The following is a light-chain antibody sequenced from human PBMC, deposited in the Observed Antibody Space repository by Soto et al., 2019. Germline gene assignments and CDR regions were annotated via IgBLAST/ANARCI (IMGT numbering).Light chain of an antibody. CDR2: RHN. CDR3: AAWDDSLSGHVV. V-gene: IGLV1-47*01. J-gene: IGLJ2*01. CDR1: RSNIGNNY. Sequence: QSVLTQPPSASGTTGQRVTISCSGSRSNIGNNYVYWYQQLPGTAPKLLSYRHNQQPAGVPDRVSGSKSGTSASLAISGLGAEDEADYYCAAWDDSLSGHVVFGGGTKLTVL.